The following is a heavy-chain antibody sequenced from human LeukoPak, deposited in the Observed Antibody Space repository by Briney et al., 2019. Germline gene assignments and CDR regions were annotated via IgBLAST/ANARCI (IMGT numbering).Heavy chain of an antibody. CDR2: VITMYGTT. J-gene: IGHJ4*02. CDR3: ATDAQRLCGGATCYSSDS. D-gene: IGHD2-21*01. CDR1: GGTNYI. V-gene: IGHV1-69*08. Sequence: ASVKVSCKASGGTNYIISWVRQAPGPGLVWMGRVITMYGTTNSAQKFQGRVTITADKSTGTAYMELSSLRSDETAVYFCATDAQRLCGGATCYSSDSWGEGTLVTVSS.